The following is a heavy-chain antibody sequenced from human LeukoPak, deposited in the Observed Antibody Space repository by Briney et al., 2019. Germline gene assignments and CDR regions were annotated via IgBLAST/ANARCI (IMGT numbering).Heavy chain of an antibody. CDR3: ARDLGNRVATTPDH. Sequence: ASVKVSCKPYGYTFTSYGITWVRQAPGQGPEWMGWISAYAGKTEYAQKFQGRVTMTTDTSTNTAYMELRSLGSDDTAVYYCARDLGNRVATTPDHWGQGTLVTVSS. D-gene: IGHD5-12*01. J-gene: IGHJ4*02. CDR1: GYTFTSYG. CDR2: ISAYAGKT. V-gene: IGHV1-18*01.